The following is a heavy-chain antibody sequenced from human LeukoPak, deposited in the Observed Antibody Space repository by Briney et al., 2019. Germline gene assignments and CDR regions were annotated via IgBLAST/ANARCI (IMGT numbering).Heavy chain of an antibody. CDR2: INHSGST. V-gene: IGHV4-34*01. D-gene: IGHD6-19*01. J-gene: IGHJ4*02. Sequence: SEILSLTCAVYGGSFSGYYWSWIRQPPGKGLEWIGEINHSGSTNYNPSLKSRVTISVDTSKNQFSLKLSSVTAADTAVYYCAREGYSSGWFSSDWGQGTLVTVSS. CDR3: AREGYSSGWFSSD. CDR1: GGSFSGYY.